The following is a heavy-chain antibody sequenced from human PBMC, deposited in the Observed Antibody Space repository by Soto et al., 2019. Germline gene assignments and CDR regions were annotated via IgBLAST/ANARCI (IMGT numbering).Heavy chain of an antibody. D-gene: IGHD2-2*02. Sequence: QVQLVQSGAEMKKPGASVKVSCKGSGYTFSTYGITWVRQAPGQGLDWMGWINPFKGDTNSAARFQDRVTMTTYTSARTAYMELRSIRSDDTAVYYCARVKVPAAILGAFDLWGHGTLVTVSS. CDR1: GYTFSTYG. CDR2: INPFKGDT. J-gene: IGHJ3*01. V-gene: IGHV1-18*01. CDR3: ARVKVPAAILGAFDL.